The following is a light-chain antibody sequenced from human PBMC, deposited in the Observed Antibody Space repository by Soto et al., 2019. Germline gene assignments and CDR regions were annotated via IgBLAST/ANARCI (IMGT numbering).Light chain of an antibody. CDR1: QSVSTS. CDR2: SAS. Sequence: EVVMTQSPATLSVFPGERVTLSCRASQSVSTSIAWYQQKPGQAPRLLIYSASTRATGIPARFSGSGSGTEFALTISSLQSEDFAVYYCQQYINGYSFGQGTELEIK. J-gene: IGKJ2*01. CDR3: QQYINGYS. V-gene: IGKV3-15*01.